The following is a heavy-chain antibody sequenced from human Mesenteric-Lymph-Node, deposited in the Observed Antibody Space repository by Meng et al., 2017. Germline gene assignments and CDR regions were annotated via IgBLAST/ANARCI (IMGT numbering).Heavy chain of an antibody. D-gene: IGHD1-7*01. Sequence: HGPLQESGPGLVKPSPTLSLPCTVSGGSISSGDYYWSWIRQPPGKGLEWIGYIYYSGSTYYNPSLKSRVTISVDTSKNQFSLKLSSVTAADAAVYYCGRDQGRELINHWGQGALVTVSS. V-gene: IGHV4-30-4*01. CDR1: GGSISSGDYY. CDR3: GRDQGRELINH. CDR2: IYYSGST. J-gene: IGHJ4*02.